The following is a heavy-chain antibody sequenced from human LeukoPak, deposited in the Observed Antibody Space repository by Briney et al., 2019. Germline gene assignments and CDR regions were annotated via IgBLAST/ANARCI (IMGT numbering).Heavy chain of an antibody. V-gene: IGHV3-23*01. J-gene: IGHJ5*02. CDR3: AKDRGVIVPAGMAT. D-gene: IGHD2-2*01. CDR2: ISGSGGST. CDR1: GFTVSSNY. Sequence: PGGSLRLSCAASGFTVSSNYMSWVRQAPGKGLEWVSVISGSGGSTYYADSVKGRFTISRDNSKNTLYLQMNSLRAEETAVYYCAKDRGVIVPAGMATWGQGTLVTVSS.